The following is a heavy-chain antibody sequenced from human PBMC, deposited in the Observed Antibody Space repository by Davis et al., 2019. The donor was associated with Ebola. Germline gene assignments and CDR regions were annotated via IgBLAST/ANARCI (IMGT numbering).Heavy chain of an antibody. J-gene: IGHJ4*02. CDR1: GFTFSGSA. CDR2: IRSKANSYAT. D-gene: IGHD4-17*01. CDR3: TGTVTLRVY. V-gene: IGHV3-73*01. Sequence: GESLKISCAASGFTFSGSAMHWVRQASGKGLEWVGRIRSKANSYATAYAASVKGRFTISRDDSKNTAYLQMNSLKTEDTAVYYCTGTVTLRVYWGQGTLVTVSS.